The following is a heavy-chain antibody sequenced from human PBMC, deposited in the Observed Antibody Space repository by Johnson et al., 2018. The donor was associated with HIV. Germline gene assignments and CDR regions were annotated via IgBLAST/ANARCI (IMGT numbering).Heavy chain of an antibody. CDR2: IKQDGSEK. V-gene: IGHV3-7*04. CDR1: GFTFSRYW. D-gene: IGHD3-10*01. CDR3: ARGRITMVQGVIFGAFDI. J-gene: IGHJ3*02. Sequence: EVQLVESGGGLVQPGGSLRLSCAASGFTFSRYWMSWVRQAPGKGLEWVANIKQDGSEKYYADSVKGRFTISRDNSKNTLYLQMNSLRAEDTAVYYCARGRITMVQGVIFGAFDIWGQGTMVTVSS.